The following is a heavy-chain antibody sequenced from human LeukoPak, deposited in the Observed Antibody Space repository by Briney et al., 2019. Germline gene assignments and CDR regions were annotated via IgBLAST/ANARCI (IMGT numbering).Heavy chain of an antibody. D-gene: IGHD3-10*01. CDR1: GFTFNSYG. J-gene: IGHJ4*02. V-gene: IGHV3-30*02. CDR2: VRYDGSNE. Sequence: AGGSPRLSCAASGFTFNSYGIHWVRQAPGKGLEWVAFVRYDGSNEYYADSVKGRFTISRDNSKKTLYLEMNSLRPEDTAVYYCAKDEGRSDRYGSGSYPPYWGQGTLVTVSS. CDR3: AKDEGRSDRYGSGSYPPY.